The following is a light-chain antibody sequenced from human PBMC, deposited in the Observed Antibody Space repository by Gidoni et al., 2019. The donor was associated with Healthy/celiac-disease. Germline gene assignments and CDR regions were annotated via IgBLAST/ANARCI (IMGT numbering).Light chain of an antibody. Sequence: QSVLTQPPSASGTTGQRVTSSCSGSSSTIGSNYVYWYQQLPGTAPKLLIYRNNQRPSGVPDRFSGSKSGTSASLAISGLRSEDEADYYCAACDDSLSGPVFGGGTKLTVL. CDR3: AACDDSLSGPV. J-gene: IGLJ3*02. CDR2: RNN. V-gene: IGLV1-47*01. CDR1: SSTIGSNY.